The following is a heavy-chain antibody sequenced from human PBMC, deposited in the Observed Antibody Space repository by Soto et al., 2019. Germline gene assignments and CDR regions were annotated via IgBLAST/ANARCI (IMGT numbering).Heavy chain of an antibody. D-gene: IGHD3-22*01. CDR1: GGSISSGGYS. CDR2: IYHSGST. Sequence: SETLSLTCAVSGGSISSGGYSWTWIRQPPGKGLEWIGYIYHSGSTYYNPSLKSRVTISVDRSKNQFSLKLSSVTAADTAVYYCARAPARYYYDSSGYYYGDYFDYWGQGTLVTVSS. CDR3: ARAPARYYYDSSGYYYGDYFDY. J-gene: IGHJ4*02. V-gene: IGHV4-30-2*01.